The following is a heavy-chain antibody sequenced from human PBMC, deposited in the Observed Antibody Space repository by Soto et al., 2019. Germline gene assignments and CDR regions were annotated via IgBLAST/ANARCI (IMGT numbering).Heavy chain of an antibody. CDR1: GYSFTSYW. V-gene: IGHV5-10-1*01. D-gene: IGHD3-16*02. J-gene: IGHJ3*02. CDR2: IDPSDSYT. CDR3: ARHNYDYVWGRYRPGRAFDI. Sequence: PGESLKISCKGSGYSFTSYWISWVRQMPGKGLEWMGRIDPSDSYTNYSPSFQGHVTISADKSISTAYLQWSGLKASDTAMYYCARHNYDYVWGRYRPGRAFDIWGQGAMVTVSS.